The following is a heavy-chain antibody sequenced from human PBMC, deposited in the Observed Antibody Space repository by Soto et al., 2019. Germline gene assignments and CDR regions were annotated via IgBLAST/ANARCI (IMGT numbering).Heavy chain of an antibody. Sequence: QVQLVQSGAEVKKPGASVKVSCKASGYTFTSYGISWVRQAPGQGLDWMGWISAYNGNTNYAQKLQGRVTMTTDTSTSTAYMELRSLRSDDTAVYYCARSLWKQLDPDDAFDIWGQGTMVTVSS. CDR1: GYTFTSYG. CDR2: ISAYNGNT. D-gene: IGHD6-13*01. V-gene: IGHV1-18*01. J-gene: IGHJ3*02. CDR3: ARSLWKQLDPDDAFDI.